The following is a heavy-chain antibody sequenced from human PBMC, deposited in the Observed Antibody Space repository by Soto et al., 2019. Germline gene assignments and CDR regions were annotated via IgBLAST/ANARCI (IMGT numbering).Heavy chain of an antibody. Sequence: QVQLVQSGAEVKKPGSSVKVSCKASGGTFSSYAISWVRQAPGQGLEGMGGIIPIFGTANYAQKFQGRVTDTADESTSTAYMELSSLRSEDTSVYYCARNPPNSSSWYGAFDIWGQGTMVTVSS. J-gene: IGHJ3*02. CDR1: GGTFSSYA. CDR3: ARNPPNSSSWYGAFDI. D-gene: IGHD6-13*01. CDR2: IIPIFGTA. V-gene: IGHV1-69*01.